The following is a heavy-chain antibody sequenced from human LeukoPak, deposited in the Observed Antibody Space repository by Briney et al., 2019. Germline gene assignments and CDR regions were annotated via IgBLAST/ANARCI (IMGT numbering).Heavy chain of an antibody. Sequence: SETLSLTCTVSGYSISSGYYWGWIRQPPGKGLEWIGSIYHSGSTYYNPSLKSRVTISVDTSKNQFSLKLSSVTAADTAVYYCARTSSSWILFDYWGQGTLVTVSS. CDR2: IYHSGST. CDR3: ARTSSSWILFDY. V-gene: IGHV4-38-2*02. D-gene: IGHD6-13*01. J-gene: IGHJ4*02. CDR1: GYSISSGYY.